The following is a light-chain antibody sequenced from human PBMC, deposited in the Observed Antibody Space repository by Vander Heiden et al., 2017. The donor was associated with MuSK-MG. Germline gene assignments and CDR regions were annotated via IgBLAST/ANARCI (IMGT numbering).Light chain of an antibody. CDR3: CSYAGSYTRV. Sequence: QSALTQPRSVSGSPGQSVTLPCTGTSSDVGGYNYVSWYQHHPGKAPKLMIYDVSKRPSGVPDRFSGSKSGNTASLTISGLQAEDEADYYCCSYAGSYTRVFGGGTKLTVL. CDR2: DVS. V-gene: IGLV2-11*01. J-gene: IGLJ3*02. CDR1: SSDVGGYNY.